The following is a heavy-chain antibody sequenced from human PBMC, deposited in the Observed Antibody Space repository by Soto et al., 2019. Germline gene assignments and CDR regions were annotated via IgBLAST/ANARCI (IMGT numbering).Heavy chain of an antibody. CDR2: ISSSSSYT. CDR3: ARSKDFYGDYEFIGAFDI. D-gene: IGHD4-17*01. CDR1: GFTFSDYY. Sequence: QVQLVESGGGLVKPGGSLRLSCAASGFTFSDYYMSWIRQAPGKGLEWVSYISSSSSYTNYADSVKGRFTISRDNAKNSLYLQMNSLRAEDTAVYYCARSKDFYGDYEFIGAFDIWGQGTMVTVSS. V-gene: IGHV3-11*06. J-gene: IGHJ3*02.